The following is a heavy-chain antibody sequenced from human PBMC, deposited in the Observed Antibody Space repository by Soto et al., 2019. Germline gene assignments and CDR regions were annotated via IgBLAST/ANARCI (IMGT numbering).Heavy chain of an antibody. Sequence: NLRKTLSLTCAVSGGSISSSKWWTWVRQPPGKGLEWIGEIYHSGSTNYIPSLKSRVTISVDKSKNQFSLELTSVTAADTAVYYCATRFDGLGSYEYWGQGTLVTVSS. V-gene: IGHV4-4*03. CDR3: ATRFDGLGSYEY. CDR1: GGSISSSKW. D-gene: IGHD3-10*01. J-gene: IGHJ4*02. CDR2: IYHSGST.